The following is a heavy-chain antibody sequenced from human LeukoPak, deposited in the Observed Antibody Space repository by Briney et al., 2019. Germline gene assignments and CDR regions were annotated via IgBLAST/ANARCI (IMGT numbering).Heavy chain of an antibody. J-gene: IGHJ4*02. Sequence: GASVKVSCKASGGTFSNYAITWVRQAPGQGLEWMGGIIPIFGTANYAQKFQGRVTITADESTSTAYMELSSLRYEDTAVYYCARARPGYCSSTSCSNFDYWGQGTLVTVSS. CDR1: GGTFSNYA. V-gene: IGHV1-69*13. CDR3: ARARPGYCSSTSCSNFDY. D-gene: IGHD2-2*01. CDR2: IIPIFGTA.